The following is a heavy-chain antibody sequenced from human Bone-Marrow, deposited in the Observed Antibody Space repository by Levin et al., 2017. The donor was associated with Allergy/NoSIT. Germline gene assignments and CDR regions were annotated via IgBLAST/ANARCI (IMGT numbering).Heavy chain of an antibody. CDR1: GFTVSSNY. V-gene: IGHV3-66*02. Sequence: QSGGSLLSCAASGFTVSSNYMTWVRQAPGKGLECVSLIYSSGNTYYPDSVKGRFTISRDSSKNTLYLQMNSLTAEDTAVYYCARRHYYGSDWGQGTLVTVSS. CDR3: ARRHYYGSD. D-gene: IGHD3-10*01. CDR2: IYSSGNT. J-gene: IGHJ4*02.